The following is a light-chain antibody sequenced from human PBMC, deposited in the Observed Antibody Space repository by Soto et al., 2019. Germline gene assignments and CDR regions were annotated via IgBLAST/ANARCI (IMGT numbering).Light chain of an antibody. CDR3: QQSYSTLWT. CDR2: ATS. CDR1: QNIDNY. J-gene: IGKJ1*01. V-gene: IGKV1-39*01. Sequence: DIQITQSPSSLSASLVDRVTITCRASQNIDNYLNWYQQKPGKAPKLLIYATSTLQSGVPSRFSGSGSGTEFTLTISSLQPEDFATYYCQQSYSTLWTFGQGTKVDIK.